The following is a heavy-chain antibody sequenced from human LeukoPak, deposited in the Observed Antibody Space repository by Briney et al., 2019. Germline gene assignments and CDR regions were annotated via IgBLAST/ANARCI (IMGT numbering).Heavy chain of an antibody. V-gene: IGHV3-23*01. CDR3: ARAPVTSCRGAFCYPFDY. J-gene: IGHJ4*02. Sequence: GGSLRLSCAASGFTFSSYWMSWVRQGPGKGLEWVAATSSSDPGTYHADSVRGRFAISRDNSKNTLYLQMNRLRVEDAAVYYCARAPVTSCRGAFCYPFDYWGQGTLVTVSS. CDR1: GFTFSSYW. CDR2: TSSSDPGT. D-gene: IGHD2-15*01.